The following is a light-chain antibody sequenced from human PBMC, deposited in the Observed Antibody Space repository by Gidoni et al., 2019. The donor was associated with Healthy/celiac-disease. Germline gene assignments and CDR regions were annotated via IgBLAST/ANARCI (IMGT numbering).Light chain of an antibody. Sequence: DIQMTQSPSSLSASVGDRVTITCQASQDISNYLNWYQQKPGKAPKILSYDASNLETGVPARFSGSGSGTDFTFTISSLQPEDIATYYCQQYDNLPFTFGQGTRLDIK. J-gene: IGKJ5*01. CDR1: QDISNY. CDR3: QQYDNLPFT. CDR2: DAS. V-gene: IGKV1-33*01.